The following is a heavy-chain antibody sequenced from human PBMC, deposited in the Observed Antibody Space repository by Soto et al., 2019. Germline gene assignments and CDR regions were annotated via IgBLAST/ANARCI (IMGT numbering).Heavy chain of an antibody. D-gene: IGHD6-13*01. V-gene: IGHV2-5*01. CDR1: GFSLNTNGVG. Sequence: SGPTLVNPTQTLTLTCTFSGFSLNTNGVGLGLVRQPPGKALEWLALIYWNDDKRYSPSLKRRLTIIKDTSKNQVVLTLTNMDPVDTATYGCAHKTSAADWFDPWGQGTLVTVSS. J-gene: IGHJ5*02. CDR2: IYWNDDK. CDR3: AHKTSAADWFDP.